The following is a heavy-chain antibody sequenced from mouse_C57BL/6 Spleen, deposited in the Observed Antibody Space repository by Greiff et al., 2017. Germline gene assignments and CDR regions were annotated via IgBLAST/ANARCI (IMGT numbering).Heavy chain of an antibody. Sequence: QVQLQQSGAELVKPGASVKISCKASGYAFSSYWMNWVKQRPGKGLEWIGQIYPGDGDTNYNGKFKGKATLTADKSSSTAYMQLSSLTSEDSAVYFCARRGLRRGSYWYFDVWGTGTTVTVSS. CDR2: IYPGDGDT. V-gene: IGHV1-80*01. D-gene: IGHD2-4*01. CDR1: GYAFSSYW. CDR3: ARRGLRRGSYWYFDV. J-gene: IGHJ1*03.